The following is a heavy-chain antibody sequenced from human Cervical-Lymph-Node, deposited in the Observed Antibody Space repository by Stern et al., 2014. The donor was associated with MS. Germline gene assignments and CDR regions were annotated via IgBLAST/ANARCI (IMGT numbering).Heavy chain of an antibody. CDR3: ARDYGDYAFDY. D-gene: IGHD4-17*01. J-gene: IGHJ4*02. CDR1: GYSFTANW. CDR2: IYPGDSDT. V-gene: IGHV5-51*01. Sequence: VQLVESGAEVKKPGESLKISCKGSGYSFTANWIAWVRRMPGKGLELMGIIYPGDSDTRYSPSFQGQVTISADKSISTAYLQWSSLKASDTAMYYCARDYGDYAFDYWGQGTLVTVSS.